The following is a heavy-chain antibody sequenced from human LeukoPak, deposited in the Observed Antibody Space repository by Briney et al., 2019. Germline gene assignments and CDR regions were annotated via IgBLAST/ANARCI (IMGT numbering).Heavy chain of an antibody. CDR2: IKQDGSEK. CDR1: GFSFYNFW. D-gene: IGHD2-21*02. J-gene: IGHJ4*02. CDR3: ARAYCGADCYGTFDY. V-gene: IGHV3-7*01. Sequence: GGSLRLSCTASGFSFYNFWMSWVRQAPGKGLGWVANIKQDGSEKYYVDSVRGRFTIFRDNAKNSLYLQMNSLRAEDTAVYYCARAYCGADCYGTFDYWGQGTLVTVSS.